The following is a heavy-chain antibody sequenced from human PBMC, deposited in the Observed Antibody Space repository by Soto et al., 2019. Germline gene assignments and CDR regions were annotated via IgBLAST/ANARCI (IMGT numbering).Heavy chain of an antibody. D-gene: IGHD5-18*01. J-gene: IGHJ4*02. V-gene: IGHV3-21*06. CDR2: ISISSSDR. Sequence: GGSLRLSCAASGFTLRTYTMNWVRQAPGKGLEWVSSISISSSDRYYADSVRGRFTISRDNAKNALYLQMNSLRADDTAMYYCGRDNMIQLWPPTSVDSWGQGAMVTVSS. CDR3: GRDNMIQLWPPTSVDS. CDR1: GFTLRTYT.